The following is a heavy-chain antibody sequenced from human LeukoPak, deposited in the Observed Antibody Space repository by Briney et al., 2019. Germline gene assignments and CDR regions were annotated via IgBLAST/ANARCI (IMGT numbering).Heavy chain of an antibody. CDR3: ARGTSYGDYGRITNLDY. J-gene: IGHJ4*02. D-gene: IGHD4-17*01. CDR1: GGSISSSNW. CDR2: IYYSGST. V-gene: IGHV4-30-4*01. Sequence: SETLSLTCAVSGGSISSSNWWSWVRQPPGKGLEWIGYIYYSGSTYYNPSLKSRVTISADTSKNQFSLKLSSVTAADTAVYYCARGTSYGDYGRITNLDYWGQGTLVTVSS.